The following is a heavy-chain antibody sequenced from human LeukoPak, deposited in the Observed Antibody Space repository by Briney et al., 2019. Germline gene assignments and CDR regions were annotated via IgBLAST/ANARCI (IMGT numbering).Heavy chain of an antibody. CDR3: TADPRNGYYFDY. Sequence: SGGSLRLSGAASGFTFSNAWMSWVRQAPGKGLEWIGRIKSKTDGGTTDYAAPVKGRFTISRDDSTDTLYLQLNSLKTEDTAIYYCTADPRNGYYFDYWGQGTLVTVSS. D-gene: IGHD1-1*01. CDR2: IKSKTDGGTT. CDR1: GFTFSNAW. V-gene: IGHV3-15*01. J-gene: IGHJ4*02.